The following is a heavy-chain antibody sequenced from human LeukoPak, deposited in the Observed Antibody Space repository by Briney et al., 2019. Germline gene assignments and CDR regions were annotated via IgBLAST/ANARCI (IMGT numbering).Heavy chain of an antibody. Sequence: GGSLRLSCTASGFTFGNYALSWFRQAPGKGLEWVAFIRSTTSRGTTEYAASVKGRFTISRDDSKSIAYLQMSSLKTEDTAVYYCARANSFGSSGYYFDYWGQGTLVTVSS. CDR2: IRSTTSRGTT. J-gene: IGHJ4*02. V-gene: IGHV3-49*03. CDR1: GFTFGNYA. CDR3: ARANSFGSSGYYFDY. D-gene: IGHD3-22*01.